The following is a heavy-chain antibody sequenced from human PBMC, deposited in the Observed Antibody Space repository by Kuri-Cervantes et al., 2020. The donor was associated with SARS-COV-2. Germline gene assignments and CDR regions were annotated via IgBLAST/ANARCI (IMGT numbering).Heavy chain of an antibody. V-gene: IGHV4-4*07. Sequence: GSLRLSCTVFGVSISSHDWSWIRQPAGKGLEWIGHLYARGTTNYSPSLKSRVTISVDTSKKQFSLKLSSVTAADTAVYYCARGWNYDILTGYYTAYFDYWGQGTLVTVSS. CDR1: GVSISSHD. CDR2: LYARGTT. CDR3: ARGWNYDILTGYYTAYFDY. J-gene: IGHJ4*02. D-gene: IGHD3-9*01.